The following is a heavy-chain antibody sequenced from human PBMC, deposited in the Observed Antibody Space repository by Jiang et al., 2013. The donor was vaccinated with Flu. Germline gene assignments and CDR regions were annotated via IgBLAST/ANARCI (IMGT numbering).Heavy chain of an antibody. CDR1: GFTFTNYA. D-gene: IGHD2-15*01. Sequence: VQLLESGGGFVQPGGSLRLSCVASGFTFTNYAMHWVRQAPGKGLEWVSGISWNSGSIGYADSVKGRFTISRDNAKNSLYLQMNSLRAEDTALYYCAKAPLPSGGSYLNWFDPWGQGTLVTVSS. CDR2: ISWNSGSI. J-gene: IGHJ5*02. CDR3: AKAPLPSGGSYLNWFDP. V-gene: IGHV3-9*01.